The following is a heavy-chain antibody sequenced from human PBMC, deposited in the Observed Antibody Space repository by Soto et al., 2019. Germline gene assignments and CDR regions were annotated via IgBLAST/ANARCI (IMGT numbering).Heavy chain of an antibody. CDR1: GGSFRGHY. CDR2: IKHSGGT. D-gene: IGHD3-10*01. J-gene: IGHJ5*02. Sequence: SVPNSLTCDVYGGSFRGHYWRWISQYPGKGLEWIGQIKHSGGTNYNPLLKSRVTIAVDTPRNQFSLKLSSVTAADTAVYFCARTYYYRSGTYFAWFDPWGQGTLVTVS. CDR3: ARTYYYRSGTYFAWFDP. V-gene: IGHV4-34*01.